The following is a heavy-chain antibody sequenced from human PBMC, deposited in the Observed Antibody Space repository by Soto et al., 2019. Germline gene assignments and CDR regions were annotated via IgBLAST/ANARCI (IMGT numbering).Heavy chain of an antibody. V-gene: IGHV4-31*03. CDR3: ARASGGYSYYYYGMDV. D-gene: IGHD4-4*01. CDR1: GGSISSGGYY. CDR2: IYYSGST. J-gene: IGHJ6*02. Sequence: SETLSLTCTVSGGSISSGGYYWSWIRQHPGKGLEWIGYIYYSGSTYYNPSLKSRVTISVDTSKNQFSLKLSSVTAADTAVYYCARASGGYSYYYYGMDVWGQGTTVTVSS.